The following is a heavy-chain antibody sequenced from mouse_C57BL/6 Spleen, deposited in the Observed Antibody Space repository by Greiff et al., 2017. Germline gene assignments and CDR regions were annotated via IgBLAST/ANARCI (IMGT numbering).Heavy chain of an antibody. CDR3: ARGGYYVDDAMDY. CDR1: GFTFSDYG. J-gene: IGHJ4*01. Sequence: EVKLMESGGGLVKPGGSLKLSCAASGFTFSDYGMHWVRQAPEKGLEWVAYISSGSSTIYYADTVKGRFTISRDNAKNTLFLQMTSLRSEDTAMYYCARGGYYVDDAMDYWGQGTSVTVSS. D-gene: IGHD2-3*01. CDR2: ISSGSSTI. V-gene: IGHV5-17*01.